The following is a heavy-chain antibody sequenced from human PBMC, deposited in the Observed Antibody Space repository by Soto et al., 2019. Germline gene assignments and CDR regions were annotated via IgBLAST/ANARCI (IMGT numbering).Heavy chain of an antibody. Sequence: SETLYLTLTFSCGSIISIDYYWSCIRQPPVKGLEWVGYIYDSGSTYYNPSLKSRVTISVDTSKNQFSLKLSSVTAADTAVYYCARGEYDPYYYDSSDHGMDVWGQGTTVTVSS. D-gene: IGHD3-22*01. CDR1: CGSIISIDYY. V-gene: IGHV4-30-4*01. J-gene: IGHJ6*02. CDR3: ARGEYDPYYYDSSDHGMDV. CDR2: IYDSGST.